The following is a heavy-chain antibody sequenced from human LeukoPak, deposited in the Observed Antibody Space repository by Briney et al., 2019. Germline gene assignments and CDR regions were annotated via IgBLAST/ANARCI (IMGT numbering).Heavy chain of an antibody. J-gene: IGHJ4*02. V-gene: IGHV4-61*02. CDR2: IYTSGST. D-gene: IGHD3-3*01. Sequence: PSQTLSLTCTVSGGSIGSGSYYWSWIRQPAGKGLEWIGRIYTSGSTNYNPSLKSRVTISVDTSKNQFSLKLSSVTAADTAVYYCAGGAYDFWSGYPYWGQGTLVTVSS. CDR3: AGGAYDFWSGYPY. CDR1: GGSIGSGSYY.